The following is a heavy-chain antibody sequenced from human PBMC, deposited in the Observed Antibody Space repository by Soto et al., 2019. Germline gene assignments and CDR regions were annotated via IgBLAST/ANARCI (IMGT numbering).Heavy chain of an antibody. CDR3: ARHVNYYDSSGYYSKYFDY. CDR2: IYYSGST. J-gene: IGHJ4*02. CDR1: GGSISSSSYY. Sequence: SETLSLTCTVSGGSISSSSYYWGWIRQPPGKGLEWIGSIYYSGSTYYNPSLKSRVTISVDTSKSQFSLKLSSVTAADTAVYYCARHVNYYDSSGYYSKYFDYWGQGTLVTVSS. V-gene: IGHV4-39*01. D-gene: IGHD3-22*01.